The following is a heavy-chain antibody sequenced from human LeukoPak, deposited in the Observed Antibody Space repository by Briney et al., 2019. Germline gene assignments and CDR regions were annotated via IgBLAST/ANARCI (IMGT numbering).Heavy chain of an antibody. J-gene: IGHJ6*02. CDR2: ISYDGSNK. CDR1: GFTFSSYG. D-gene: IGHD6-13*01. Sequence: PGGSLRLSCAASGFTFSSYGMHWVRQAPGKGLEWVAVISYDGSNKYYADSVKGRFTISRDNSKNTLYLQMNSLRAEDTAVYYCARDSHFHSSSWTPYYYYGMDVWGQGTTVTVSS. CDR3: ARDSHFHSSSWTPYYYYGMDV. V-gene: IGHV3-30*03.